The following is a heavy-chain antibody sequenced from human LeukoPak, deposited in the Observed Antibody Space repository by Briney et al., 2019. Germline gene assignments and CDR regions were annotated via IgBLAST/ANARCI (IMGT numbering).Heavy chain of an antibody. V-gene: IGHV3-7*01. Sequence: GGSLRLSCAAAGFTFSRSWMTWVRQAPGKGLEWVANIKYDGSEIYYVDSVKSRFTISRDNAKNSLYLQLSSLRAEDTAVYYCVLMTTTDGNDYWGQGTLVTVSS. CDR2: IKYDGSEI. D-gene: IGHD1-1*01. CDR1: GFTFSRSW. J-gene: IGHJ4*02. CDR3: VLMTTTDGNDY.